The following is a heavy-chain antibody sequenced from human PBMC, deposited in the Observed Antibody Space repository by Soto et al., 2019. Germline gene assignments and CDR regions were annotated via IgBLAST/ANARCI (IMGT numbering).Heavy chain of an antibody. V-gene: IGHV3-7*05. D-gene: IGHD5-18*01. CDR1: GFTFRTYW. CDR2: INLGGSEK. J-gene: IGHJ6*02. CDR3: ARDGSTSWYSYDYHGMDV. Sequence: EVQLVESGGGLVQPGGSLRLSCAASGFTFRTYWLSWVRQVPGKGLEWVANINLGGSEKNYVDSVKGRFTISRDNARDSLYLQMSSLRAEDTALYYCARDGSTSWYSYDYHGMDVWGQGTTVTVSS.